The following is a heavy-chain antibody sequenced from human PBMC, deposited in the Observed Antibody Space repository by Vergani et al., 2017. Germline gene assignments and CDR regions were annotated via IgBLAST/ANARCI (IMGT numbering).Heavy chain of an antibody. CDR2: SHPADSDT. CDR1: GYSFTNYW. D-gene: IGHD3-16*01. J-gene: IGHJ4*02. V-gene: IGHV5-51*01. CDR3: ARLYGRDRRGSKCCVD. Sequence: EVQLVQSGAEVKKPGESLKISCQISGYSFTNYWIVWVRQMPGKGLEWMGISHPADSDTRYSPSFQGQVTISVDKSISTAYLQRSSLRASDSAMYSCARLYGRDRRGSKCCVDWGQGSLVSVSS.